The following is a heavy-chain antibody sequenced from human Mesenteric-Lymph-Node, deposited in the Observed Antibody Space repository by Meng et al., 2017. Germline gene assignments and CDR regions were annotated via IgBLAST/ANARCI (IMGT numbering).Heavy chain of an antibody. V-gene: IGHV3-11*04. CDR1: GFTFSDYY. J-gene: IGHJ4*02. Sequence: GESLKISCAASGFTFSDYYMSWIRQAPGKGLEWVSYISSSGSTIYYADSVKGRFTISRDNAKNSLYLQMNSLRAEDTAVYYCARGLEPFYYYDSSGSPWGYWGQGTLVTVSS. CDR2: ISSSGSTI. CDR3: ARGLEPFYYYDSSGSPWGY. D-gene: IGHD3-22*01.